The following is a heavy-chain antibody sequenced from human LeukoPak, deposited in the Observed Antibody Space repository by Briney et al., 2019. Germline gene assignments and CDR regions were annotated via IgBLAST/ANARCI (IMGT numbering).Heavy chain of an antibody. D-gene: IGHD3-22*01. J-gene: IGHJ5*02. Sequence: GGSLRLSCAASGFTFSSYAMSWVRQAPGKGLEWVSAISGSGGSTYYADSVKGRFTISRDNSKSTLYLQMNSLRAEDTAVYYCAKDRIVVVINWFDPWGQGTLVTVSP. CDR2: ISGSGGST. CDR3: AKDRIVVVINWFDP. V-gene: IGHV3-23*01. CDR1: GFTFSSYA.